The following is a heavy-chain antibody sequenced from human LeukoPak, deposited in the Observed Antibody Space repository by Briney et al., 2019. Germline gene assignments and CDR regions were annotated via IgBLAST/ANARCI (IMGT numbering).Heavy chain of an antibody. Sequence: GGSLRLSCAASGLTFSIHWMNWVRQAPGKGLECVANINQDGSDKYYVDSVKGRFTISRDNTKNALYLQMNSLRAEDTAIYYCAKYSYGSGTSFDPWGQGTLVTVSS. CDR3: AKYSYGSGTSFDP. J-gene: IGHJ5*02. V-gene: IGHV3-7*01. CDR1: GLTFSIHW. CDR2: INQDGSDK. D-gene: IGHD3-10*01.